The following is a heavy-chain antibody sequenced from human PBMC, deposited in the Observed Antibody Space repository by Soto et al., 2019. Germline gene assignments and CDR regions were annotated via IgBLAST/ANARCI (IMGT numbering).Heavy chain of an antibody. V-gene: IGHV3-74*01. Sequence: PGGSLRLSCAASGFTFSSYWMHWVRQVPGKGLVWVSRLNSDGSTTNYADSVKGRFTIFRDNARNTLSLQMNSLRADDTAVYYCARGIKNYYGMDVWGKGTTVTVPS. CDR2: LNSDGSTT. CDR3: ARGIKNYYGMDV. CDR1: GFTFSSYW. J-gene: IGHJ6*04.